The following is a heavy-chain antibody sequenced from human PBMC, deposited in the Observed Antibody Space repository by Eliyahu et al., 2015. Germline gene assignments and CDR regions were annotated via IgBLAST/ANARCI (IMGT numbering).Heavy chain of an antibody. D-gene: IGHD6-19*01. J-gene: IGHJ4*02. CDR2: IKQDGSEK. V-gene: IGHV3-7*02. CDR3: AKIAVSGPEDY. Sequence: EVQLVESGGGLVQPGGSLRLSCAASGFIFSNYWMPWVRQAPGKGLEWVANIKQDGSEKYYLDSVKGRFTISRDNAKSSLYLQMNSLRGEDTAVYYCAKIAVSGPEDYWGQGTLVIVSS. CDR1: GFIFSNYW.